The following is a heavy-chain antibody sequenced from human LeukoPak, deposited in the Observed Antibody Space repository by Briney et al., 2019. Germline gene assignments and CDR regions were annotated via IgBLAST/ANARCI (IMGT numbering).Heavy chain of an antibody. J-gene: IGHJ4*02. CDR2: ISYDGSNK. V-gene: IGHV3-30*03. Sequence: HPGGSLRLSCAASGFTFSSYGMYWVRQAPGKGLEWVAVISYDGSNKYYADSVKGRFTISRDNSKNTLYLQMNSLRAEDTAVYYCASGIVVVVAAFWGQGTLVTVSS. CDR3: ASGIVVVVAAF. D-gene: IGHD2-15*01. CDR1: GFTFSSYG.